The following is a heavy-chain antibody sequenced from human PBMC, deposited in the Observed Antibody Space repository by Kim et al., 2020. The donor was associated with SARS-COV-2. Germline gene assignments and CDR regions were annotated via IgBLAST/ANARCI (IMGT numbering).Heavy chain of an antibody. D-gene: IGHD2-8*01. J-gene: IGHJ4*02. Sequence: GSTYYADSVKGRFTISRDNSKNTLYLQMNSLRAEDTAVYYCAKGNRRGVYWGQGTLVTVSS. V-gene: IGHV3-23*01. CDR3: AKGNRRGVY. CDR2: GST.